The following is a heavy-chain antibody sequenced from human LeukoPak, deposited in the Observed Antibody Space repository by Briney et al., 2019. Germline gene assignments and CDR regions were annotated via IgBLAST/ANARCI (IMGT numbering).Heavy chain of an antibody. D-gene: IGHD3-3*01. J-gene: IGHJ4*02. V-gene: IGHV3-23*01. Sequence: GGSLRLSCAASGFTFSSYAMSWVRQAPGKGLEWVSAISGSGGSTYYADSVKGRFTISRDNSKNTLYLQMNSLRAEDTAVYYCAKDHPGITIFGVVNSSDYWGQGTLVTASS. CDR1: GFTFSSYA. CDR2: ISGSGGST. CDR3: AKDHPGITIFGVVNSSDY.